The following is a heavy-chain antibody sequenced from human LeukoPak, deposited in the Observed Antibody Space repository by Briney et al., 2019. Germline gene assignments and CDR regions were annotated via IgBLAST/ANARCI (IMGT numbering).Heavy chain of an antibody. D-gene: IGHD6-13*01. CDR1: GGSISSSSYY. J-gene: IGHJ4*02. CDR3: ARGGIAAASFPFDY. Sequence: PSETLSLTCTVSGGSISSSSYYWGWIRQPPGKGLEWIGSIYYSGSTYYNPSLKSRVTISVDTSKNQFSLKLNSVTAADTAVYYCARGGIAAASFPFDYWGQGILVSVSS. CDR2: IYYSGST. V-gene: IGHV4-39*01.